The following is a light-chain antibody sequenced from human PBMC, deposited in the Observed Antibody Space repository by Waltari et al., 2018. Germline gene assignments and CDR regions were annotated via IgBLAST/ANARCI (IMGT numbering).Light chain of an antibody. V-gene: IGKV3-20*01. CDR3: QQYGDTPTA. CDR2: AAS. J-gene: IGKJ1*01. Sequence: DILLTQSPGPLSLSPGARATLSCRASQIFRDNYLAWYQQKLGQAPRLLIYAASSRAAGIPDRFSGSGSGTDFTLTISRVEPEDFAVYYCQQYGDTPTAFGQGTKVEIK. CDR1: QIFRDNY.